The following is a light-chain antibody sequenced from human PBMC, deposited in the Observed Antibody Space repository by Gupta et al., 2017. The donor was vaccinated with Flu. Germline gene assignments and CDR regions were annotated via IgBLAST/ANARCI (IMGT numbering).Light chain of an antibody. J-gene: IGKJ4*01. CDR1: QNRLFSSNNKNY. CDR3: QQYYNTLALT. CDR2: WAS. Sequence: LGERATINCKSSQNRLFSSNNKNYLAWYQQKLGQPPKLLIYWASTREAGVPDRFSGSGSGTDFTLTISSLQVEDVAIYYCQQYYNTLALTFGGGTKVEI. V-gene: IGKV4-1*01.